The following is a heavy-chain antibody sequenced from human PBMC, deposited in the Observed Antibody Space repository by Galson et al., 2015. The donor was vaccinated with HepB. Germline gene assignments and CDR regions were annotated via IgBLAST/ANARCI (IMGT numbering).Heavy chain of an antibody. V-gene: IGHV1-2*02. CDR2: INPNSGGT. CDR1: GYTFTGYY. Sequence: SVKVSCKASGYTFTGYYMHWVRQAPGQGLEWMGWINPNSGGTNYAQKFQGRVTMTRDTSISTAYMELSRLRSDDTAVYYCARDLNSWSGYSRIYYYYMDVWGKGTTVTVSS. CDR3: ARDLNSWSGYSRIYYYYMDV. J-gene: IGHJ6*03. D-gene: IGHD3-3*01.